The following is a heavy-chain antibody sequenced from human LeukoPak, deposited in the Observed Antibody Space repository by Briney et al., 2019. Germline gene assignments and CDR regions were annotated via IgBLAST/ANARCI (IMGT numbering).Heavy chain of an antibody. CDR3: ARGIAAAGYLDY. CDR1: GFTFSSYS. J-gene: IGHJ4*02. CDR2: ISSSSSYI. D-gene: IGHD6-13*01. V-gene: IGHV3-21*01. Sequence: GGSLRLSCAASGFTFSSYSMNWVRQAPGKGLEWVSSISSSSSYIYYADSVKGRFTISRDNAKNSLYLQMNSLRAEDTAVYHCARGIAAAGYLDYWGQGTLVTVSS.